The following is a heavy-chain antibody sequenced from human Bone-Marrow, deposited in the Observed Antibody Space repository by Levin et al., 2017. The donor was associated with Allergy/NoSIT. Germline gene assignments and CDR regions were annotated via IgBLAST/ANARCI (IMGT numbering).Heavy chain of an antibody. J-gene: IGHJ3*02. V-gene: IGHV3-30*18. CDR3: AKERHNSGSTDAYDI. CDR1: GFIFSDYA. D-gene: IGHD3-10*01. Sequence: GGSLRLSCAASGFIFSDYAMHWVRQTPAKGLEWVAFISYDGTITDYADSVKGRFTISRDTSTRTMYLQMNTLRPDDTGVYFCAKERHNSGSTDAYDIWGQGTKATVSS. CDR2: ISYDGTIT.